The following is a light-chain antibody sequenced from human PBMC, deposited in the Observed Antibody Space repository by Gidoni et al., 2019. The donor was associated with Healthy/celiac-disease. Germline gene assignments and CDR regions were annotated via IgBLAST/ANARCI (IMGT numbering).Light chain of an antibody. CDR3: QQYNNWPRGT. Sequence: EIVLTHSLPTLSVSPGERAPLSCRASQSVSSNLAWYQQKPGQAPSLLIYGASTRATGIPARFSGSGAGTEFTLTISSLQSEDFAVYYCQQYNNWPRGTFGQGTKVEIK. V-gene: IGKV3-15*01. J-gene: IGKJ1*01. CDR1: QSVSSN. CDR2: GAS.